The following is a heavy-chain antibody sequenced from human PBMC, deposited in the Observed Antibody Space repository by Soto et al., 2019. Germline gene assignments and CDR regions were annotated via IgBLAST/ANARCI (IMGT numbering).Heavy chain of an antibody. CDR3: ARHVPAAGYYYGMDV. J-gene: IGHJ6*02. D-gene: IGHD2-2*01. Sequence: VASVKVSWKASGGTFSSYAISWVRQAPGQGLEWMGGIIPIFGTADYAQKFQGRVTITADESTSTAYMELSTLRSEDTAVYYCARHVPAAGYYYGMDVWGQGTTVTVSS. V-gene: IGHV1-69*13. CDR1: GGTFSSYA. CDR2: IIPIFGTA.